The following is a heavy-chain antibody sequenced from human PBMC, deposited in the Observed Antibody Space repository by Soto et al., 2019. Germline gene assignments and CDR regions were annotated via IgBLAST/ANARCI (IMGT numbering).Heavy chain of an antibody. J-gene: IGHJ6*02. CDR2: IYYSGST. CDR1: GGSVSSGSYY. V-gene: IGHV4-61*01. D-gene: IGHD3-22*01. CDR3: ARGRITMIVVGLYYYYGMDV. Sequence: SETLSLTCTVSGGSVSSGSYYWSWIRQPPGKGLEWIGYIYYSGSTNYNPSLKSRVTISVDTSKNQFSLKLSSVTAADTAVYYCARGRITMIVVGLYYYYGMDVWGQGTTVTVS.